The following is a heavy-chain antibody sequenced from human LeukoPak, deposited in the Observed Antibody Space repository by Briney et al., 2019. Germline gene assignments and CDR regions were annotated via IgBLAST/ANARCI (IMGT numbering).Heavy chain of an antibody. CDR2: IHYSWTT. D-gene: IGHD4-17*01. Sequence: KSSETLSLTCTVSGDSITNHYWSWIRQPPGKGLEWIGYIHYSWTTNHNPSLKSRLTLSVDTSKNQFSLTLSSVTAADTAVYYCARHVYGEGMVVWGKGTTVTVSS. V-gene: IGHV4-59*08. CDR1: GDSITNHY. J-gene: IGHJ6*04. CDR3: ARHVYGEGMVV.